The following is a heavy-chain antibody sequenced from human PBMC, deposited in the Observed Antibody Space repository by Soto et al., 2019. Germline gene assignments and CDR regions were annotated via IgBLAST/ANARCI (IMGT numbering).Heavy chain of an antibody. CDR2: ISSSSSTM. CDR3: ARDWGYCSGGSCDYGMDV. D-gene: IGHD2-15*01. CDR1: GFSFGSYR. V-gene: IGHV3-48*02. J-gene: IGHJ6*02. Sequence: GGSLRLSCAASGFSFGSYRMNWVRQAPGKGLEWVSYISSSSSTMYYADSVKGRFTISRDNAKNSLFLQMNSLRDEDTAIYYCARDWGYCSGGSCDYGMDVWGQGTTVTVSS.